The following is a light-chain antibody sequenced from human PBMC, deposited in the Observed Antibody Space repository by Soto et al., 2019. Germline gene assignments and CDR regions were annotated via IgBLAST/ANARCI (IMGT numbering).Light chain of an antibody. CDR3: GSYAGSYTRV. J-gene: IGLJ1*01. CDR1: SSDVGGYNY. Sequence: QSVLTQPRSVSGSPGQSVTISCTGTSSDVGGYNYVSWYQQHPGKAPKLMIYDVGKRPSGVPDRFSGSKSDYTASLTISGIQAEDEADYYCGSYAGSYTRVFGKGTKATVL. V-gene: IGLV2-11*01. CDR2: DVG.